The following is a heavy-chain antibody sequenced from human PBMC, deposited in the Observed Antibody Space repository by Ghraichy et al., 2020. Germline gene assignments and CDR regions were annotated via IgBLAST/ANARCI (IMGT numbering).Heavy chain of an antibody. V-gene: IGHV4-31*11. CDR1: GASISSGGYY. CDR2: IYYSGSK. CDR3: ARVEELRDCTNGVCNQIYGFDY. Sequence: LRLSCAVSGASISSGGYYWSWIRQHPGKSLEWIGHIYYSGSKYYNPSLKSRLTISVDTSKNQFSLRLSSVTAADTAVYHCARVEELRDCTNGVCNQIYGFDYWGQGDLVTVSS. D-gene: IGHD2-8*01. J-gene: IGHJ4*02.